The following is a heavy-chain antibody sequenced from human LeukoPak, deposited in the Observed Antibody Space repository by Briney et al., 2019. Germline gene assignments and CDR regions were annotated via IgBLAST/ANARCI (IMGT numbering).Heavy chain of an antibody. Sequence: SETLSLTCAVYGGSFSGYYWGWIRQPPGKGLEWIGEINHSGSTNYNPSLKSRVTISVDTSKNQFSLKLSSVTAADTAVYYCARAGPYYYDSSGSKIPFDYWGQGTLVTVSS. V-gene: IGHV4-34*01. CDR2: INHSGST. D-gene: IGHD3-22*01. CDR1: GGSFSGYY. J-gene: IGHJ4*02. CDR3: ARAGPYYYDSSGSKIPFDY.